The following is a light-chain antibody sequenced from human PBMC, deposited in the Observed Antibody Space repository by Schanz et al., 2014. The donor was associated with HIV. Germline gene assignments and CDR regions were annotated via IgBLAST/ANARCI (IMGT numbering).Light chain of an antibody. CDR1: QSISDW. Sequence: DIQMTQSPSTLSASVGDRVIIICRASQSISDWLAWYQQKPGKAPTLLIYKASTLEPGVPSRFSGSGSGTEFTLTIINLQPDDSATYYCHQYATSSWTFGQGTKVEIK. CDR2: KAS. CDR3: HQYATSSWT. V-gene: IGKV1-5*03. J-gene: IGKJ1*01.